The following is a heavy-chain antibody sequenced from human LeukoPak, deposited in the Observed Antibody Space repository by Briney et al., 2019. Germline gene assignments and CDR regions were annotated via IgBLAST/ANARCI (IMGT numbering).Heavy chain of an antibody. CDR1: GGSISSGGYY. CDR3: VRDGGFFDVDY. D-gene: IGHD3-9*01. CDR2: IYHSGST. Sequence: PSQTLSLTCTVSGGSISSGGYYWSWIRQPPGKGLEWIGYIYHSGSTYYNPSLKSRVTISVDRSKNQFSLKLSSVTAADTAVYYCVRDGGFFDVDYWGQGTLVTVSS. J-gene: IGHJ4*02. V-gene: IGHV4-30-2*01.